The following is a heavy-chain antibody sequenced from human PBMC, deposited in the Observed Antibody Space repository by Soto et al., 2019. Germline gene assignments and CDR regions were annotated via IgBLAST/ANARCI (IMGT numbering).Heavy chain of an antibody. D-gene: IGHD3-9*01. CDR1: GYTFTSYY. Sequence: ASVKVSCKASGYTFTSYYMHWVRQAPGQGLEWMGIINPSGGSTSYAKKFQGRVTMTRDTSTSTVYMELSSLRSEDTAVYYCAADGYDILTGYNYGMDVWGQGTTVTV. J-gene: IGHJ6*02. V-gene: IGHV1-46*01. CDR3: AADGYDILTGYNYGMDV. CDR2: INPSGGST.